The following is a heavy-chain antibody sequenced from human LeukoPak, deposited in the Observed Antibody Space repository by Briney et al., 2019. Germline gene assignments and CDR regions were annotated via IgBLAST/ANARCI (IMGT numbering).Heavy chain of an antibody. D-gene: IGHD6-13*01. V-gene: IGHV3-11*03. CDR1: GIPFSDFY. J-gene: IGHJ4*02. CDR3: AAGTAADY. CDR2: ISSSSSYT. Sequence: GGSLRLSCVVSGIPFSDFYMNWIRLAPGKGLEWISYISSSSSYTDYAESVKGRFTISRDNAKSALHLQMNDLRVEDTAVYYRAAGTAADYWGQGTLVIVSS.